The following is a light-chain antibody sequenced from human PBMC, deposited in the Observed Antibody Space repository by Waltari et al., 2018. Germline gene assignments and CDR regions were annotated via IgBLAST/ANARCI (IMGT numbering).Light chain of an antibody. CDR3: ASWDYRLNGIL. Sequence: QSVMPQPPSASGTPGQRVTIPCSGSNSNIGSSPVIWYQQRPGAAPKVLIYSDNRRPSGVPDRVSGSKSGTSASLAITGLQSEDEADYYCASWDYRLNGILFGGGTRLTVL. V-gene: IGLV1-44*01. CDR2: SDN. CDR1: NSNIGSSP. J-gene: IGLJ2*01.